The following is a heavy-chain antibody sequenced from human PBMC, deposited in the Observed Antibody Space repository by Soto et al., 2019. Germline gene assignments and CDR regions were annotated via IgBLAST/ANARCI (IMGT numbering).Heavy chain of an antibody. V-gene: IGHV4-31*03. Sequence: SETLSLTCTVSGGSISSGGYYWSWIRQHPGKGLEWIGYIYYSGSTYYNPSLKSRVTISVDTSKNQFSLKLSSVTAADTAVYYCARDGLSRNPYYYYYMDVWGKGTTVTVSS. D-gene: IGHD2-2*01. CDR2: IYYSGST. CDR1: GGSISSGGYY. J-gene: IGHJ6*03. CDR3: ARDGLSRNPYYYYYMDV.